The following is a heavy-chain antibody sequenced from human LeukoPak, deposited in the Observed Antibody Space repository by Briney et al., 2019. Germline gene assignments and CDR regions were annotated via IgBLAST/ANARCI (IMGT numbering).Heavy chain of an antibody. D-gene: IGHD3-10*01. Sequence: GGSLRLSCAASGFTFSSYAMSWVRQAAGKGLEWVSGISGGGDRIHYTDSVKGRFTISRDNSRNTLYLQMNSLRVEDTAVYYCAKDYSGSPDYWGQGTLVTVSS. CDR3: AKDYSGSPDY. CDR2: ISGGGDRI. CDR1: GFTFSSYA. V-gene: IGHV3-23*01. J-gene: IGHJ4*02.